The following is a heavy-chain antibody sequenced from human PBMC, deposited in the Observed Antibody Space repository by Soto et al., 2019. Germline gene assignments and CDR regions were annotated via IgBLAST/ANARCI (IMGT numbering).Heavy chain of an antibody. CDR2: INSDGSST. Sequence: GGSLRLSCAASGFTFSSYWMHWVRQAPGKGLVWVSRINSDGSSTSYADSVKGRFTISRDNAKNTLFLEMNSLRAEDTAVYYCARDQTVATNWFDPWGQGTLVTVS. CDR3: ARDQTVATNWFDP. D-gene: IGHD5-12*01. V-gene: IGHV3-74*01. J-gene: IGHJ5*02. CDR1: GFTFSSYW.